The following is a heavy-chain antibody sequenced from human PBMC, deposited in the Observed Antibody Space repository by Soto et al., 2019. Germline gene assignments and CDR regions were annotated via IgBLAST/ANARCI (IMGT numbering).Heavy chain of an antibody. CDR3: AARGSGGSCTGCYFDY. Sequence: GGLRLSGAASGFTFSSYAMKWVRPAPGKGLEWVSTISGSGGSTYYADSVKGRFTISRDNSKNTLYLKMNSLRAEDTAVHYCAARGSGGSCTGCYFDYWGQGTLVTVSS. CDR1: GFTFSSYA. CDR2: ISGSGGST. J-gene: IGHJ4*02. D-gene: IGHD2-15*01. V-gene: IGHV3-23*01.